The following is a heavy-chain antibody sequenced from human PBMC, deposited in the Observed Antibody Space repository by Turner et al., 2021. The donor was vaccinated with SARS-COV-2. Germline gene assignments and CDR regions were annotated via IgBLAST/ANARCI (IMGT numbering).Heavy chain of an antibody. D-gene: IGHD2-8*01. CDR3: ATAPPYCTNGVCPNWFDP. J-gene: IGHJ5*02. V-gene: IGHV1-24*01. Sequence: QVQLVQSGAAVKKPGASVKVSCKVSVYTLTELSIRWVRQAPGKGLEWMGGFDPEDGETIYAQKFQGRVTMAEDTSTDTAYMELSSLRSEDTAVYYCATAPPYCTNGVCPNWFDPWGQGTLVTVSS. CDR1: VYTLTELS. CDR2: FDPEDGET.